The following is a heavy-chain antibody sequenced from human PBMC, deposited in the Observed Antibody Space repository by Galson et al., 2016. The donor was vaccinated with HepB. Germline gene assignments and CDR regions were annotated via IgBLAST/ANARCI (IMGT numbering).Heavy chain of an antibody. CDR2: ISGHGGSK. CDR1: GFIFSSYD. D-gene: IGHD3-9*01. CDR3: ARGLRGITLTLDS. V-gene: IGHV3-23*01. J-gene: IGHJ5*02. Sequence: SLRLSCAASGFIFSSYDMSWVRQAPGKGLEWVSAISGHGGSKYYPDSVKGRFTISRDNSRNTLYLQMNSLRAEDTAVYYCARGLRGITLTLDSWGQGTLSTVSS.